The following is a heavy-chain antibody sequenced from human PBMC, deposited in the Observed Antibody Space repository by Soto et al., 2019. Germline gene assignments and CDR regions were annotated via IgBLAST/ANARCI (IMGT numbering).Heavy chain of an antibody. CDR2: ISYDGSNK. V-gene: IGHV3-30-3*01. CDR3: ARGDSSYLNYYYYGMDV. Sequence: QVQLVESGGGVVQPGRSLRLSCAASGFTFSSYAMHWVRQAPGKGLEWVAVISYDGSNKYYADSVKGRFTISRDNSKNTLYLQMNSLRAEDTAVYYCARGDSSYLNYYYYGMDVW. J-gene: IGHJ6*01. CDR1: GFTFSSYA. D-gene: IGHD3-22*01.